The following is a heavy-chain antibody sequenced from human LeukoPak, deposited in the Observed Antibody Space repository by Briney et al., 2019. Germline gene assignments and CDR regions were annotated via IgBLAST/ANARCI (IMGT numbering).Heavy chain of an antibody. D-gene: IGHD3-10*01. CDR1: GGSFSGYY. J-gene: IGHJ4*02. V-gene: IGHV4-34*01. CDR3: ARSRRFTMIRGVKYFDY. CDR2: INHSGST. Sequence: SETLSLTCAVYGGSFSGYYWSWIRQPPGKGLEWIGEINHSGSTNYNPSLKSRVTISVDTSKNQFSLKLSSVTAADTAVYYCARSRRFTMIRGVKYFDYWGQGTLVTVSS.